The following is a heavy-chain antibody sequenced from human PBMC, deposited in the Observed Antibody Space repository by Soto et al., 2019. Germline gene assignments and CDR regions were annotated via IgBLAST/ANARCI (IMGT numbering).Heavy chain of an antibody. V-gene: IGHV4-31*03. CDR1: GGSISSGGYY. D-gene: IGHD3-16*02. J-gene: IGHJ4*02. CDR3: ARALMITFGGVIAPYFDY. CDR2: IYYSGST. Sequence: SVTLPLTCTVSGGSISSGGYYWSWIRPHPGKGLEWIGYIYYSGSTYYNPSLKSRVTISVDTSKNQFSLKLSSVTAADTAVYYCARALMITFGGVIAPYFDYWGQGTLVTVSS.